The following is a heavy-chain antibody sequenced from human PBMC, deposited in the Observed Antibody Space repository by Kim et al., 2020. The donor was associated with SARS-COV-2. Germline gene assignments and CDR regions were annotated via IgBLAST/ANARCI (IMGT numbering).Heavy chain of an antibody. CDR1: GFTFSSYA. Sequence: GGSLRLSCSASGFTFSSYAMHWVRQAPGKGLEYVSAISSNGGSTYYADSVKGRFTISRDNSKNTLYLQMSSLRAEDTAVYYCVKDRRGVHSSSSSDYWGQGTLVTVSS. CDR2: ISSNGGST. D-gene: IGHD6-6*01. CDR3: VKDRRGVHSSSSSDY. V-gene: IGHV3-64D*06. J-gene: IGHJ4*02.